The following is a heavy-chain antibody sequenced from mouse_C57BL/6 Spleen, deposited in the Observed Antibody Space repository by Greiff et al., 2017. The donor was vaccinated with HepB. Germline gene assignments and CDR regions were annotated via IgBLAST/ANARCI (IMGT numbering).Heavy chain of an antibody. CDR3: ASIGTTGAMDY. CDR2: IWGVGST. D-gene: IGHD1-1*01. Sequence: VKVVESGPGLVAPSQSLSITCTVSGFSLTSYGVDWVRQSPGKGLEWLGVIWGVGSTNYNSALKSRLSISKDNSKSQVFLKMNSLQTDDTAMYYCASIGTTGAMDYWGQGTSVTVSS. J-gene: IGHJ4*01. V-gene: IGHV2-6*01. CDR1: GFSLTSYG.